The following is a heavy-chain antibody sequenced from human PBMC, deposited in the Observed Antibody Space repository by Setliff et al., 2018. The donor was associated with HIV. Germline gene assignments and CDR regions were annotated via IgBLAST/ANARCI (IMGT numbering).Heavy chain of an antibody. CDR1: GSTFSNYW. Sequence: GESLKISCAASGSTFSNYWMDWVRQAPGKGLEWVATIKQDGSEIYYMDSVKGRFTISRDNARTSLFLEMRSLRDEDTAVYLCANLWELGAWGQGTLVTVSS. CDR3: ANLWELGA. V-gene: IGHV3-7*03. J-gene: IGHJ5*02. CDR2: IKQDGSEI. D-gene: IGHD3-16*01.